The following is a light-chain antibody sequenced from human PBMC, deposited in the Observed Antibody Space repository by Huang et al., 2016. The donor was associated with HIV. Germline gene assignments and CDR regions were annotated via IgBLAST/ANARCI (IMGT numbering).Light chain of an antibody. CDR1: QSVSSSY. CDR2: GAS. J-gene: IGKJ2*01. CDR3: QQYNNLRYT. V-gene: IGKV3-20*01. Sequence: EIVLTQSPGTLSLSPGERATLSCRASQSVSSSYFAWYQQKPGQAPRLLIFGASSRATGIPDRFSGSGSGTDFTLTISRLEPEDFAVYYCQQYNNLRYTFGQGTKLEIK.